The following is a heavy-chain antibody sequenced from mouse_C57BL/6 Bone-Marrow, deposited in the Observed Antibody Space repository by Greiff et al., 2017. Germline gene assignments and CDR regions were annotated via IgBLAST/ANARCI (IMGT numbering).Heavy chain of an antibody. CDR3: ARGGYDAWFAY. Sequence: QVQLKQSGPELVKPGASVKIPCKASGYAFSSSWMNWVKQRPGKGLEWIGRIYPGDGDTNYNGKFKGKATLTADKSSSTAYMQLSSLTSEDSAVYFCARGGYDAWFAYWGQGTLVTVSA. CDR2: IYPGDGDT. J-gene: IGHJ3*01. D-gene: IGHD2-2*01. V-gene: IGHV1-82*01. CDR1: GYAFSSSW.